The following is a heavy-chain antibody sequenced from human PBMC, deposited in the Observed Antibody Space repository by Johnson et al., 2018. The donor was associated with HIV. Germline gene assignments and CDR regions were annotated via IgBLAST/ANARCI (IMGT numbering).Heavy chain of an antibody. Sequence: QVQLVESGAGLVQPGRSLRLSCAASGLTFSSYGMHWVRQAPGKGLEWVSSIYVGGNTYSADSVKGRFTMSRDNSKNSLYVQMNSLRPEDTAFYYCAKDDKVGVWYSDAVDVWGQGTMVTVSS. CDR2: IYVGGNT. CDR1: GLTFSSYG. V-gene: IGHV3-NL1*01. CDR3: AKDDKVGVWYSDAVDV. D-gene: IGHD6-19*01. J-gene: IGHJ3*01.